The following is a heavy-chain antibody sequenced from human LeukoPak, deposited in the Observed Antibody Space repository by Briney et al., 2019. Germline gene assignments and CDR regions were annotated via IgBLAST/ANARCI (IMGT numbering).Heavy chain of an antibody. CDR2: INHSGST. CDR3: ARASYSYDINGWVPFDY. CDR1: GGSFNGCY. J-gene: IGHJ4*02. V-gene: IGHV4-34*01. D-gene: IGHD3-22*01. Sequence: SSETLSLTCAVYGGSFNGCYWSWIRQPPGKGLEWIGEINHSGSTNYNPSLKSRVTISGDTSKNQFSLRLSSVTAADTAVYYCARASYSYDINGWVPFDYWGQGTLVTVSS.